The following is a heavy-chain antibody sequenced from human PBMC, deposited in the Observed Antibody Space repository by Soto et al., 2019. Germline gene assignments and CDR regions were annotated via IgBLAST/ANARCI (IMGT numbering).Heavy chain of an antibody. CDR3: ATWMVRRFVMEGQYHPPFDC. J-gene: IGHJ4*02. CDR1: GFAFSTYA. D-gene: IGHD3-10*01. Sequence: GGSLRLSCSASGFAFSTYAMSWVRQAPGKGLEWVSAISSSGSNTYYAESVKGRFTLSRDNSKNTLYLQMDSLRAEDTAVYYCATWMVRRFVMEGQYHPPFDCWGQGTLVTVSS. CDR2: ISSSGSNT. V-gene: IGHV3-23*01.